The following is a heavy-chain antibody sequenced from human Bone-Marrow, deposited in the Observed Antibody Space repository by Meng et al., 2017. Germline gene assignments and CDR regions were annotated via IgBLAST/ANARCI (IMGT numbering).Heavy chain of an antibody. CDR1: GFTFSSYA. Sequence: GESLKISCAASGFTFSSYAMSWVRQAPGKGLEWVSYISSSGSTIYYADSVKGRFTISRDNAKNSLYLQMNSLRAEDTAVYYCARDRSYSSGGGMDVWGQGTTVTVSS. CDR2: ISSSGSTI. D-gene: IGHD6-19*01. CDR3: ARDRSYSSGGGMDV. V-gene: IGHV3-48*04. J-gene: IGHJ6*02.